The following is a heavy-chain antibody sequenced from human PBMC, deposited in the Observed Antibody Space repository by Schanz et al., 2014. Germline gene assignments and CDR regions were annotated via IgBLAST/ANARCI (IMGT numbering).Heavy chain of an antibody. D-gene: IGHD3-10*01. CDR2: ISGDHRNT. CDR1: GFTFSTHA. CDR3: AKGRFGELSAFDS. V-gene: IGHV3-23*01. J-gene: IGHJ3*02. Sequence: EMQLLESGGGLIQPGGSLRLSCAASGFTFSTHAMSWVRQAPGKGLEWVSSISGDHRNTFYADSVKGRFTISRDNSKNTLYLQMNSLRAEDTAVYYCAKGRFGELSAFDSWGQGTMVTVSS.